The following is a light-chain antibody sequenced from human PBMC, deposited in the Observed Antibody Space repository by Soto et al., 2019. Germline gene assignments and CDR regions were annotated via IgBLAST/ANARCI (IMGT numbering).Light chain of an antibody. CDR2: GAS. J-gene: IGKJ1*01. Sequence: EIVLTQSPGTLSLSAGERATLSCRASQSISSSYLVWYQQKHGQAPRPLIYGASSRATGIPDRFSGSGYGTDFTLTLSRLETEDFAVYYCQQYGSSPWTFGQGTKVDIK. CDR1: QSISSSY. V-gene: IGKV3-20*01. CDR3: QQYGSSPWT.